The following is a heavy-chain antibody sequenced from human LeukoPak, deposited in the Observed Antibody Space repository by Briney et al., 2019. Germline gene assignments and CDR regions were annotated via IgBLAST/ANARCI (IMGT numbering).Heavy chain of an antibody. V-gene: IGHV1-18*01. Sequence: ASVKVSCKASGYTFTSYGISWVRQAPGQGLEWMGWISAYNGNTNYAQKLQGRVTMTTDTSTSTAYMELRSLRSDDTAVYYCARDRTPYYYDSSGPRGYWGQGTLVTVSS. CDR1: GYTFTSYG. J-gene: IGHJ4*02. CDR3: ARDRTPYYYDSSGPRGY. D-gene: IGHD3-22*01. CDR2: ISAYNGNT.